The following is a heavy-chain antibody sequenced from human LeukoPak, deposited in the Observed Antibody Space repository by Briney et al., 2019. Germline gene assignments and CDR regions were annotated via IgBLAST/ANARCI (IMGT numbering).Heavy chain of an antibody. V-gene: IGHV3-74*01. D-gene: IGHD6-19*01. CDR1: GFTFSDFW. CDR2: IRYDGNDP. Sequence: GGSLRLSCAASGFTFSDFWMHWVRQVPGKGLECLSQIRYDGNDPYYADSVKGRFTISRDNAKNTLYLQTNSLRAEDTAVYFCVRGTSGWSGLDYWGQGTLVTVSS. CDR3: VRGTSGWSGLDY. J-gene: IGHJ4*02.